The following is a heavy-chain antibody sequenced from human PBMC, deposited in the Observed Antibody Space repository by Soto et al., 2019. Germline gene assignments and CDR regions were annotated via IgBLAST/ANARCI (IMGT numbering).Heavy chain of an antibody. CDR1: GFIFSNYA. CDR2: TSGSGYST. D-gene: IGHD4-17*01. J-gene: IGHJ4*02. CDR3: ATQYNDYGLHYFDS. V-gene: IGHV3-23*01. Sequence: EVQLLESGGGLVQRGGSLRLSCAASGFIFSNYAMNWVRQAPGRGLEWDSSTSGSGYSTYYADSVKGRFTISRDSSKNTLFLQMNSRRAEDTAIYYCATQYNDYGLHYFDSWGQGTLVTVSS.